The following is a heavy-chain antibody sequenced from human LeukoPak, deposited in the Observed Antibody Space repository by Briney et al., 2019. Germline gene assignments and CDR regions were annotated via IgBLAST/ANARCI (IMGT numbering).Heavy chain of an antibody. D-gene: IGHD6-19*01. J-gene: IGHJ3*02. Sequence: ASVKVSCKASGYTFTGYYMHWVRQAPGQGLEWMGWINPNSGGTNYAQKFQGRVTMTRDTSISTAYMELSRLRSDDTVVYYCARVQVAGIPGGAFDIWGQGTMVTVSS. V-gene: IGHV1-2*02. CDR1: GYTFTGYY. CDR2: INPNSGGT. CDR3: ARVQVAGIPGGAFDI.